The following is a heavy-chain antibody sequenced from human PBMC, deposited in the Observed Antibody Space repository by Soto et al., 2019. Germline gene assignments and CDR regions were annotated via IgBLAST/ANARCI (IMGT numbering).Heavy chain of an antibody. V-gene: IGHV1-69*06. D-gene: IGHD7-27*01. CDR3: ARDRSTGGFDS. CDR2: IIPIFGTT. Sequence: QVQLVQSGAEMKKPASSVNVSCKASGGSISNYGVSWVRQAPGQGLEWMGLIIPIFGTTSYAQKFQSRVTITADKSTSTAYMELTSLRFEDTAVYYCARDRSTGGFDSWGQGTLVIVSS. CDR1: GGSISNYG. J-gene: IGHJ4*02.